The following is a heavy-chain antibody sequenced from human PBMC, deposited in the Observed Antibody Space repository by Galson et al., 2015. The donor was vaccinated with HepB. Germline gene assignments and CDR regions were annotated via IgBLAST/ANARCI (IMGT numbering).Heavy chain of an antibody. J-gene: IGHJ5*01. CDR2: ITSDASSA. CDR3: ARESVAAINWFDS. V-gene: IGHV3-74*01. CDR1: GFNFSRHW. Sequence: SLRLSCAASGFNFSRHWMYWVRQAPGKGLVWVSRITSDASSAAYADSGKGRFTISRDNVKNTLFLQMNSLRAEDTALYYCARESVAAINWFDSWGQGTLVTVSS. D-gene: IGHD6-19*01.